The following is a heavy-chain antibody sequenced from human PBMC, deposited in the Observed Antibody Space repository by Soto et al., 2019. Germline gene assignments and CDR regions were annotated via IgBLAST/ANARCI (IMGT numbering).Heavy chain of an antibody. CDR1: GFSLSTSGVG. V-gene: IGHV2-5*01. CDR2: IYWNDDK. Sequence: SGPTLVNPTQTLTLTCTFSGFSLSTSGVGVGWIRQPPGKALEWLALIYWNDDKRYSPSLKSRLTITKDTSKNQVVLTMTNMDPVDTATYYCAHRRGMFSRHCSGGSCYGGYFDYWGQGTLVTVSS. D-gene: IGHD2-15*01. CDR3: AHRRGMFSRHCSGGSCYGGYFDY. J-gene: IGHJ4*02.